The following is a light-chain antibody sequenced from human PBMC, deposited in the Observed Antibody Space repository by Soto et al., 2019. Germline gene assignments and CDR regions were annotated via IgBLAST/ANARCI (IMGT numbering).Light chain of an antibody. Sequence: EIVLTQSPGTLSLSPGERATLSCRASQSVSSYLAWYQQKPGQAPRLLIYGASSRATGIPDRFSCSGSGRDFTRTISTLETEDFAVYYCQQYGRPSRTFGQGTKVEIK. CDR1: QSVSSY. CDR3: QQYGRPSRT. J-gene: IGKJ1*01. CDR2: GAS. V-gene: IGKV3-20*01.